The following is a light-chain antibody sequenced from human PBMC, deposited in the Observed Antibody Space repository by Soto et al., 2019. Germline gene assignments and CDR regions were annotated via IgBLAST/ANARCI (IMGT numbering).Light chain of an antibody. V-gene: IGKV1-5*01. CDR2: DAS. CDR3: QQYNSYSPPG. J-gene: IGKJ1*01. Sequence: DIQMTQSPSTLSASVGDRVTITCRASQSISSWLAWYQQKPGKAPKLLIYDASSLESGVPSRFSSSGSGTEFTLTISSLQPDDFATYYCQQYNSYSPPGFGQGTKVEIK. CDR1: QSISSW.